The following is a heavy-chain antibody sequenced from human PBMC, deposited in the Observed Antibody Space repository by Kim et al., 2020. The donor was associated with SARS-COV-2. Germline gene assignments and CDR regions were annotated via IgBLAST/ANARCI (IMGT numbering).Heavy chain of an antibody. CDR1: GFTFSSFS. Sequence: GGSLRLSCAASGFTFSSFSMAWVRQAPGKGLEWVSTIASGGDRTYYAESVKGRFTVSRDNSKNALYLQLNSLRVDDTAVYYCAKSSAFDIWGQGTLFTVS. CDR3: AKSSAFDI. V-gene: IGHV3-23*01. J-gene: IGHJ3*02. CDR2: IASGGDRT.